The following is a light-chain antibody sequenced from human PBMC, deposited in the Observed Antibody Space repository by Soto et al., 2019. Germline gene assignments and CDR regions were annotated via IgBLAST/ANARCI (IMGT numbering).Light chain of an antibody. J-gene: IGKJ4*01. CDR3: QHSYSTPLT. CDR2: DAS. V-gene: IGKV1-5*01. Sequence: DIQMTQSPSTLSGSVGDRVTITCRASQSVSSWLAWYQHKPWRAPKLLIFDASSLDRGVPSRFSGSGSGTEFTLTISSLQPEDFATYYCQHSYSTPLTFGGGTKVDIK. CDR1: QSVSSW.